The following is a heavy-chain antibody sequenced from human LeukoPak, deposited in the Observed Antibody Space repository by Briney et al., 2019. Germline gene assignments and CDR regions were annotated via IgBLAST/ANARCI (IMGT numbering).Heavy chain of an antibody. D-gene: IGHD6-19*01. CDR3: AKDLHPQWLARTVDY. CDR2: ISYDGSNK. Sequence: GGSLRLSCAASGFTFSSNGMNWVRQAPGKGLEWVAVISYDGSNKYYADSVKGRFTISRDNSKNTLYLQMNSLRAEDTAVYYCAKDLHPQWLARTVDYWGQGTLVTVSS. V-gene: IGHV3-30*18. CDR1: GFTFSSNG. J-gene: IGHJ4*02.